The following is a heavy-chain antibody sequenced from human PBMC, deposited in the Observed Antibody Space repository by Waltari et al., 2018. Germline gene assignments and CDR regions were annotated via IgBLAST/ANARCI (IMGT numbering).Heavy chain of an antibody. CDR1: ESPFSTYW. CDR3: ATYRWLGY. CDR2: INFDGSEE. Sequence: EVQLVESGGGLVQPGGSLRPSGVVSESPFSTYWMTWVRQASGRGLEWVANINFDGSEENYVDSVKGRFTISRDNGRNSVYLQMNSLRAEDTAVYYCATYRWLGYWGQGTLVTVSS. J-gene: IGHJ4*02. V-gene: IGHV3-7*03. D-gene: IGHD3-10*01.